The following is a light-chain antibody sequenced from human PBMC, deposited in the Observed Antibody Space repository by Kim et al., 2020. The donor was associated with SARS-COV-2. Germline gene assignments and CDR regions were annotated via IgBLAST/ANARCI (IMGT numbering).Light chain of an antibody. J-gene: IGLJ2*01. V-gene: IGLV2-14*01. CDR1: SSDVGGYNY. CDR3: SSYTSSSTLV. CDR2: DVN. Sequence: QSALTQPASVSGSPGQSITISCTGTSSDVGGYNYVYWYQQHPGKAPKVMIYDVNKRPSGVSDRFSGSKSGNTASLTISGLQTEDEADYYCSSYTSSSTLVFGGGTKVTVL.